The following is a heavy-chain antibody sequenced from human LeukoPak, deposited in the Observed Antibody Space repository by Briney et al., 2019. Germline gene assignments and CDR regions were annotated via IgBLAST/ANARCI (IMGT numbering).Heavy chain of an antibody. CDR3: ARGGSSWLPFDY. CDR1: GGSISSYY. Sequence: SETLSLTCTVAGGSISSYYWSWIRQPAGKGLEWIGRIYTSGSTNYNPSLKSRVTMSVDTSKNQFSLKLSSVTAADTAVYYCARGGSSWLPFDYWGQGTLVTVSS. D-gene: IGHD6-13*01. J-gene: IGHJ4*02. V-gene: IGHV4-4*07. CDR2: IYTSGST.